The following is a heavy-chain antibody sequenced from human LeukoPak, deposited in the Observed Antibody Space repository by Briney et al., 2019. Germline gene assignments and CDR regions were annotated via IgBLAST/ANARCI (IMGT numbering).Heavy chain of an antibody. Sequence: SETLSLTCTVSGGSIGSYYWSWIRQPPGKGLEWIGYIYYSGSTNYNPSLKSRVTISVDTSKNQYSLKLSSVTAADTAVYYCARRRGIAARAGYYYGMHVWGQGTTVTVSS. CDR1: GGSIGSYY. V-gene: IGHV4-59*08. D-gene: IGHD6-6*01. J-gene: IGHJ6*02. CDR3: ARRRGIAARAGYYYGMHV. CDR2: IYYSGST.